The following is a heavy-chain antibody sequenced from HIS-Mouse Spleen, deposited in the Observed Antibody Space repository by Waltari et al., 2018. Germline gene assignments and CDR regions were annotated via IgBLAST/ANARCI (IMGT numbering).Heavy chain of an antibody. CDR1: GGSISSSSYY. CDR3: ARESSSFDY. V-gene: IGHV4-39*07. D-gene: IGHD6-6*01. Sequence: QLQLQESGPGLVKPSETLSLTCTVSGGSISSSSYYWGWSRQPPGKGLEWIGSIYYSGRTYYNPSLKSRVTISVDTSKNQFSLKLSSVTAADTAVYYCARESSSFDYWGQGTLVTVSS. J-gene: IGHJ4*02. CDR2: IYYSGRT.